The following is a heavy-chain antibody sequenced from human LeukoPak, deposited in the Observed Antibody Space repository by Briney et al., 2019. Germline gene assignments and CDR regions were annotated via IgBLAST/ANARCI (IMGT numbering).Heavy chain of an antibody. Sequence: TSETLSLTCAVYGGSFSGYYWSWIRQPRGKGLEWIGEINHSGSTNYNPSLKSRVTISVDTSKNQFSLKLSSVTAADTAVYYCARGLGSSGWYGDYWGQGTLVTVSS. J-gene: IGHJ4*02. CDR1: GGSFSGYY. CDR3: ARGLGSSGWYGDY. D-gene: IGHD6-19*01. V-gene: IGHV4-34*01. CDR2: INHSGST.